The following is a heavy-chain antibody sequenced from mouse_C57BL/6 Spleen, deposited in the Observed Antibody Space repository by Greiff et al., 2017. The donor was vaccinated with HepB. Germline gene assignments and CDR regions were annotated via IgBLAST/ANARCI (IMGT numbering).Heavy chain of an antibody. V-gene: IGHV14-4*01. CDR2: IDPENGDT. Sequence: VQLKESGAELVRPGASVKLSCTASGFNIKDDYMHWVKQRPEQGLEWIGWIDPENGDTEYASKFQGKATITADTSSNTAYLQLSSLTSEDTAVYYCTTGRLRIPFAYWGQGTLVTVSA. CDR1: GFNIKDDY. J-gene: IGHJ3*01. D-gene: IGHD2-4*01. CDR3: TTGRLRIPFAY.